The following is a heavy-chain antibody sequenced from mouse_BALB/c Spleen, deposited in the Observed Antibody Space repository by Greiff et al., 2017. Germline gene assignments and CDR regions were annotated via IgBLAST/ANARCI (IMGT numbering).Heavy chain of an antibody. Sequence: VKLQQPGAELVKPGASVKLSCKASDYTFTSYWMHWVKQRPGQGLEWIGEINPSNGRTNYNEKFKSKATLTVDKSSSTAYMQLSSLTSEDSAVYYCARGGYGLGDYWGQGTSVTVSS. D-gene: IGHD1-2*01. CDR3: ARGGYGLGDY. CDR2: INPSNGRT. V-gene: IGHV1S81*02. J-gene: IGHJ4*01. CDR1: DYTFTSYW.